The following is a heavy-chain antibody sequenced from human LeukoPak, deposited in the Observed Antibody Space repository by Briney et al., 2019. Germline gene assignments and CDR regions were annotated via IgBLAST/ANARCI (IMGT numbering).Heavy chain of an antibody. CDR2: ISWNSGSI. D-gene: IGHD3-10*02. V-gene: IGHV3-9*01. CDR3: AKDREGYVSSGMDV. CDR1: GFSFDDYA. Sequence: GRSLRLSCAASGFSFDDYATHWVRQAPGKGLEWVSGISWNSGSIGHADSVKGRFTISRDNAKNSLYLQMNSLRAEDTALYYCAKDREGYVSSGMDVWGQGTTVTVSS. J-gene: IGHJ6*02.